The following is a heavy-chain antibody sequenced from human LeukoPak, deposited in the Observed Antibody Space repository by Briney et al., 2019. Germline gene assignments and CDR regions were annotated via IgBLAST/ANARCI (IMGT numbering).Heavy chain of an antibody. CDR3: AKGSHVDTAMVPFDY. Sequence: GGSLRLSCAASGFTFSSYAMSWVRQAPGKGLEWVSAISGSGGSTYYADSVKGRFTISRDNAKNSLYLQMNSLRAEDTALYYCAKGSHVDTAMVPFDYWGQGTLVTVSS. D-gene: IGHD5-18*01. CDR1: GFTFSSYA. J-gene: IGHJ4*02. CDR2: ISGSGGST. V-gene: IGHV3-23*01.